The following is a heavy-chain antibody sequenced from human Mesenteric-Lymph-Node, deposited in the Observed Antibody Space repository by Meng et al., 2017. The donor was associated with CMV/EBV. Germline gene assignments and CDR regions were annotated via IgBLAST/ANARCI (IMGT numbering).Heavy chain of an antibody. CDR1: GYTFTGYY. V-gene: IGHV1-2*02. D-gene: IGHD3-9*01. J-gene: IGHJ4*02. CDR3: ARADDIVTFRLDY. CDR2: INPNSGGT. Sequence: KASGYTFTGYYMHWVRQAPGQGLEWMGWINPNSGGTNYAQKFQGRVTMTRDTSISTAYMELSRLRSDDTAVYYCARADDIVTFRLDYWGQGTLVTVSS.